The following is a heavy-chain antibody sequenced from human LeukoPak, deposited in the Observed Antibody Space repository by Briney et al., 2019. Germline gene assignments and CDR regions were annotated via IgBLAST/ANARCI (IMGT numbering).Heavy chain of an antibody. CDR2: IYTSGST. CDR3: ARAGSYWNPYFDY. CDR1: GGSISSGSYY. J-gene: IGHJ4*02. V-gene: IGHV4-61*02. D-gene: IGHD1-1*01. Sequence: SQTLSLTCTVSGGSISSGSYYWSWIRQPAGKGLEWIGRIYTSGSTNYNPSLKSRVTISVDTSKNQFSLKLSSVTAADTAVYYCARAGSYWNPYFDYWGQGTLVTVSS.